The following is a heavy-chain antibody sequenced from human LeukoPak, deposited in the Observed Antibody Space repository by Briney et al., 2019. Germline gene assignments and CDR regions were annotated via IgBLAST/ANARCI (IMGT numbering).Heavy chain of an antibody. J-gene: IGHJ6*02. CDR2: IYYSGST. Sequence: SETLSLTCTVSGGSISSYYWSWIRQPPGKGLEWIGCIYYSGSTNYNPSLKSRVTMSVDTSKNQFSLKLSSVTAADTAVYYCGRLAAGLYYYGMDVWGQGTTVTVSS. CDR1: GGSISSYY. D-gene: IGHD2-15*01. CDR3: GRLAAGLYYYGMDV. V-gene: IGHV4-59*08.